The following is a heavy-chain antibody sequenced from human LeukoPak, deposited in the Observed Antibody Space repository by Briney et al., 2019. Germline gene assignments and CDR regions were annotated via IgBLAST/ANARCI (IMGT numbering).Heavy chain of an antibody. D-gene: IGHD6-19*01. V-gene: IGHV3-21*04. CDR2: ISSDRRYI. Sequence: PGGSLRLSCTASGFTFVAYTMNWVRQAPGKGLEWVSCISSDRRYIYYAASVKGRFSVSRDNARNSVYLQMNSLRVEDAAVYYCARDRGYSSGWYYFDYWGQGTLVTVSS. J-gene: IGHJ4*02. CDR1: GFTFVAYT. CDR3: ARDRGYSSGWYYFDY.